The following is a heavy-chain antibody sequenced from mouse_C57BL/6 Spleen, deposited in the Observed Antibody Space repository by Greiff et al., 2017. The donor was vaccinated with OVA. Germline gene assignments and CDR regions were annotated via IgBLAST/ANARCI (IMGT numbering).Heavy chain of an antibody. CDR3: ARSDYGSSYPFAY. V-gene: IGHV1-20*01. Sequence: RVEPGDSVKISCKASGYSFTGYFMNWVMQSHGKSLEWIGRINPYNGDTFYNQKFKGKATLTVDKSSSTAHMELRSLTSEDSAVYYCARSDYGSSYPFAYWGQGTLVTVSA. J-gene: IGHJ3*01. D-gene: IGHD1-1*01. CDR2: INPYNGDT. CDR1: GYSFTGYF.